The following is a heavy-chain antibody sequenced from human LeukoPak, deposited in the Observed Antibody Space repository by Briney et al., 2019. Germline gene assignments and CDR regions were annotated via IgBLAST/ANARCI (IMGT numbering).Heavy chain of an antibody. J-gene: IGHJ4*02. CDR3: ARGLSGRPPFDY. V-gene: IGHV4-34*01. CDR2: INHSGST. D-gene: IGHD1-26*01. CDR1: GGSFSGYY. Sequence: PSETLSLTCAVYGGSFSGYYWSWIRQPPGKGLEWIGEINHSGSTNYNPSLKSRVTISVDTSKNQFSLKLSSVTAADTAVYYCARGLSGRPPFDYWGQGTLVTVSS.